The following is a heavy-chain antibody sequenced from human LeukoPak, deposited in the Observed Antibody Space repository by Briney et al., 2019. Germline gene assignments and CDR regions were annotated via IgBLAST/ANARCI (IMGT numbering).Heavy chain of an antibody. CDR3: ARRDYYDSSGYLGSFDY. J-gene: IGHJ4*02. CDR1: GGSISSGGYY. V-gene: IGHV4-31*03. D-gene: IGHD3-22*01. Sequence: PSQTLSLTCTVSGGSISSGGYYWSWIRQHPGKGLEWIGYIYYSGSTYYNPSLKSRVTISVDTSKNQFSLKLSSVTAADTAVYYCARRDYYDSSGYLGSFDYWGQGTLVTVSS. CDR2: IYYSGST.